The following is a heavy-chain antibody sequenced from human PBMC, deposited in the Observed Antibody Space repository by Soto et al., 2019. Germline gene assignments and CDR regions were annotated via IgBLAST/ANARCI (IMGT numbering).Heavy chain of an antibody. Sequence: EVQLLESGGGLVQPGGSLRLSCAASGFTFSSYAMSWVRQAPGKGLEWASAISGSGGSTYYADSVKGPFTISRDNYKNTLYLQMNSLRAEDTAVYYCAKDGPITIFGVVTGAFDIWGQGTMVTVSS. CDR2: ISGSGGST. D-gene: IGHD3-3*01. J-gene: IGHJ3*02. CDR1: GFTFSSYA. V-gene: IGHV3-23*01. CDR3: AKDGPITIFGVVTGAFDI.